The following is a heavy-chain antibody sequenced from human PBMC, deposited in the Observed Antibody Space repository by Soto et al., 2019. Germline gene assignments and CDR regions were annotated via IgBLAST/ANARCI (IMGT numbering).Heavy chain of an antibody. CDR1: GYSFTSYW. CDR2: IDPSDSYT. D-gene: IGHD6-6*01. Sequence: EVQLVQSGAEVKKPGESLRISCKGSGYSFTSYWISWVRQMPGKGLEWMGRIDPSDSYTNYSPSFQGHVTISADKSISTAYLQWSSLKASDTAMYYCASSSSSSRAYYYGMDVWGQGTTVTVSS. J-gene: IGHJ6*02. CDR3: ASSSSSSRAYYYGMDV. V-gene: IGHV5-10-1*03.